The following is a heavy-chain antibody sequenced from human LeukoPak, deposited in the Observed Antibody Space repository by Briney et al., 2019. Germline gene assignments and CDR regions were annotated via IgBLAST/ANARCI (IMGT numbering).Heavy chain of an antibody. J-gene: IGHJ4*02. CDR2: IRNDGGST. CDR1: GFTFSSSA. CDR3: ARLSDGGYDY. V-gene: IGHV3-64*01. D-gene: IGHD5-12*01. Sequence: GGSLRLSCAASGFTFSSSAMHWVRQAPGKGLECVSAIRNDGGSTYYANSVKGRFTISRDNSKNTLYLQMGSLRAEDMAVYYCARLSDGGYDYWGQGTLVTASS.